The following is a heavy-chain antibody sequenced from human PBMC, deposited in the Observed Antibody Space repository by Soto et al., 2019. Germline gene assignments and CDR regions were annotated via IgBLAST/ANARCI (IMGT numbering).Heavy chain of an antibody. Sequence: PSETLSLTCTVSGGSISSGGYYWSWIRQHPGKGLEWIGYIYYSGSTYYNPSLKSRVTISVDTSKNQFSLKLSSVTAADTAVYYCARDRRIVATIDRPYYYMDVWGKGTTVTVSS. V-gene: IGHV4-31*03. CDR2: IYYSGST. D-gene: IGHD5-12*01. CDR1: GGSISSGGYY. J-gene: IGHJ6*03. CDR3: ARDRRIVATIDRPYYYMDV.